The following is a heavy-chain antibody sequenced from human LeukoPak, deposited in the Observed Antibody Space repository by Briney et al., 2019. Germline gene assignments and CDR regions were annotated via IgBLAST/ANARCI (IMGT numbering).Heavy chain of an antibody. J-gene: IGHJ6*02. V-gene: IGHV1-18*01. Sequence: ASVKVSCKASGYRFDTFGISWVRQAPGQGLEWMGWVSGHDGSTQYTQKFQERVTMTTVKSRSTAYLELRALRSDDTAVYYCAKTRAHNLDVWGQGTTVIVSS. CDR2: VSGHDGST. CDR3: AKTRAHNLDV. CDR1: GYRFDTFG. D-gene: IGHD5-24*01.